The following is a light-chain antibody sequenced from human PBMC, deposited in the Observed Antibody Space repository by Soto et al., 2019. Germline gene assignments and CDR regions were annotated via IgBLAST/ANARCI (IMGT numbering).Light chain of an antibody. V-gene: IGKV1-27*01. CDR1: QDISDY. CDR2: RAS. J-gene: IGKJ4*01. CDR3: QKYDSAPQLT. Sequence: DIQMTQSPSSLSASVGDRVTITCRASQDISDYLAWYQQNPGKVPKLLIYRASTLQSGVPSRFSGSGSGTDFTLTISSLQPDDIATYYCQKYDSAPQLTFGGGTKVEIK.